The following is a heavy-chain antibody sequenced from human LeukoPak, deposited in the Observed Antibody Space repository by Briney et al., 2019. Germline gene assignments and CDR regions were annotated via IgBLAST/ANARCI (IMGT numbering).Heavy chain of an antibody. V-gene: IGHV1-8*01. CDR2: MNPDSGNT. D-gene: IGHD2-2*02. Sequence: GASVKVSCKAARYTFTSYDINWVRHAPGQGLEWRGWMNPDSGNTGYAQKFQGKVSMTSNTSITTAYMELGGLTSDDTAVYFCARGSHRGYCTTSNCYTVDYWGQGTLVSVSS. CDR1: RYTFTSYD. CDR3: ARGSHRGYCTTSNCYTVDY. J-gene: IGHJ4*01.